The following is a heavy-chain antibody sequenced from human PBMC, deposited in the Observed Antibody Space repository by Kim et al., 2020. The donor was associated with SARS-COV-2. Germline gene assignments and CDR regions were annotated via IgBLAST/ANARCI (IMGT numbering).Heavy chain of an antibody. CDR3: AKDRGYYDSSGYYGMGWFDP. Sequence: GGSLRLSCAASGFTFSGYAMSWVRQAPGKGLEWVSAISGSGGSTYYADSVKGRFTISRDNSKNTLYLQMNSLRAEDTAVYYCAKDRGYYDSSGYYGMGWFDPWGQGTLVTVSS. D-gene: IGHD3-22*01. J-gene: IGHJ5*02. CDR2: ISGSGGST. V-gene: IGHV3-23*01. CDR1: GFTFSGYA.